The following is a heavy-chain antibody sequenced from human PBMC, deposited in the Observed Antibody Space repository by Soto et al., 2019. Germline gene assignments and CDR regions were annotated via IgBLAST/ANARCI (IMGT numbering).Heavy chain of an antibody. CDR3: ASHPLNCSVAAA. V-gene: IGHV4-39*01. D-gene: IGHD2-15*01. Sequence: SETLSLTCTVSGGSITSSEYYWAWIRQPPGKGLQFVGTIYYSGSSYSNPSLKSRLSMSVDTSKNQFSLTMKSVTAADTGVYYCASHPLNCSVAAAWGQGILVTVSS. CDR2: IYYSGSS. CDR1: GGSITSSEYY. J-gene: IGHJ5*02.